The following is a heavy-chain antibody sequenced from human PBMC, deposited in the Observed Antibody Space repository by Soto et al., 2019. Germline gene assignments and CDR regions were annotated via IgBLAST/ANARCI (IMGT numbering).Heavy chain of an antibody. CDR1: GGSISSGGYS. V-gene: IGHV4-30-2*01. J-gene: IGHJ5*02. CDR2: IYHSGST. D-gene: IGHD2-8*01. CDR3: ARGVVLMVYAILDGWFDP. Sequence: QLQLQESGSGLVKPSQTLSLTCAVSGGSISSGGYSWSWIRQPPGKGLEWIGYIYHSGSTYYNPSLKSRVTRSVDRSKNQFSLKLSSVTAADTAVYYCARGVVLMVYAILDGWFDPWGQGTLVTVSA.